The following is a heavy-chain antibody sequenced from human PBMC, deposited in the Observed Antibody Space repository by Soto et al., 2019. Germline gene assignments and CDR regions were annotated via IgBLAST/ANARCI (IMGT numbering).Heavy chain of an antibody. D-gene: IGHD6-13*01. Sequence: PGGSLRLSCAVSGFTFSSYGMHWVRQAPGKGLEWVAVISYDGSNKYYADSVKGRFTISRDNSKNTLYLQMNSLRAEDTAVYYCAKDPQLGQQLVSYYFDYWGQGTLVTVSS. CDR2: ISYDGSNK. J-gene: IGHJ4*02. V-gene: IGHV3-30*18. CDR3: AKDPQLGQQLVSYYFDY. CDR1: GFTFSSYG.